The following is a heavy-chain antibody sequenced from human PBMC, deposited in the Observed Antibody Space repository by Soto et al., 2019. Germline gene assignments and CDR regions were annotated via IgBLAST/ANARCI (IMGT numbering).Heavy chain of an antibody. CDR2: INPSGGST. D-gene: IGHD1-1*01. Sequence: GASVKVSCKASGYTFTSYYMHWVRQAPGQGLEWMGIINPSGGSTSYAQKFQGRVTMTRDTSTSTVYMELSSLRSEDTAVYYCARNDYWNDGPPYYGMDVWGQGTTVTVSS. CDR1: GYTFTSYY. V-gene: IGHV1-46*01. J-gene: IGHJ6*02. CDR3: ARNDYWNDGPPYYGMDV.